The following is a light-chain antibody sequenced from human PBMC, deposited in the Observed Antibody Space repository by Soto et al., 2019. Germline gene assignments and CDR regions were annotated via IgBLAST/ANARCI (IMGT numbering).Light chain of an antibody. J-gene: IGKJ4*01. Sequence: EALLTQLPANLSLSPGESATLSCRASQSVSYHLAWYQQKRGQAPRLLIYDASKRATGVPARFSASGSGTDFTLTIRSLEPEDFAVYYCQQRSNWPALTIGGGTKVEI. CDR1: QSVSYH. CDR2: DAS. CDR3: QQRSNWPALT. V-gene: IGKV3-11*01.